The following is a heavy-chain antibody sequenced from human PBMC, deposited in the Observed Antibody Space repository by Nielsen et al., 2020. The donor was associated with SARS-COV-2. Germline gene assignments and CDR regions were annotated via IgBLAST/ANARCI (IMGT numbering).Heavy chain of an antibody. V-gene: IGHV1-46*01. D-gene: IGHD2-21*02. CDR3: ARLTAALDY. CDR1: GYTLTELS. J-gene: IGHJ4*02. CDR2: INPSGDST. Sequence: ASVKVSCKVSGYTLTELSMHWVRQAPGQGLEWMGIINPSGDSTSYAQKFQGRVTMTRDTSTSTVYMELSSLRSEDTAVYYCARLTAALDYWGQGTLVTVSS.